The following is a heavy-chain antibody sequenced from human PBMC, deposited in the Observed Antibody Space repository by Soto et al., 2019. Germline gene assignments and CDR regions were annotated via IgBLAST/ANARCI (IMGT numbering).Heavy chain of an antibody. CDR1: GGSFSGYY. CDR3: AGDPPDFQVPAARGWFDP. V-gene: IGHV4-34*01. D-gene: IGHD2-2*01. CDR2: INHSGST. J-gene: IGHJ5*02. Sequence: SETLSLTCAVYGGSFSGYYWSWIRQPPGKGLEWIGEINHSGSTNYNPSLKSRVTISVDTSKNQFSLKLSSVTAADTAVYYCAGDPPDFQVPAARGWFDPWGQGTLVTVSS.